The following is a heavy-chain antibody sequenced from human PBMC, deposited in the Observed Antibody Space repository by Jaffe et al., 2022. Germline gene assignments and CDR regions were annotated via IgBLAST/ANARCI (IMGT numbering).Heavy chain of an antibody. CDR3: TRAGVGYCSGGSCYTPHYYYYYMDV. Sequence: EVQLVESGGGLVQPGRSLRLSCTASGFTFGDYAMSWVRQAPGKGLEWVGFIRSKAYGGTTEYAASVKGRFTISRDDSKSIAYLQMNSLKTEDTAVYYCTRAGVGYCSGGSCYTPHYYYYYMDVWGKGTTVTVSS. J-gene: IGHJ6*03. CDR1: GFTFGDYA. CDR2: IRSKAYGGTT. V-gene: IGHV3-49*04. D-gene: IGHD2-15*01.